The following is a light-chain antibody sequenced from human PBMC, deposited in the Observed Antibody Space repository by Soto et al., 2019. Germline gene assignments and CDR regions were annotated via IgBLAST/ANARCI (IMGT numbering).Light chain of an antibody. CDR1: QSITSR. J-gene: IGKJ4*01. CDR3: QQYNSYSLT. CDR2: KAS. V-gene: IGKV1-5*03. Sequence: DIQMTQSPSTLSASVGDRVTSTCRASQSITSRLAWYQQKPGKAPNLLIYKASSLESGVPSRFSGSGSGTEFTLTISSLQPDDFATYYCQQYNSYSLTFGGGTKVEIK.